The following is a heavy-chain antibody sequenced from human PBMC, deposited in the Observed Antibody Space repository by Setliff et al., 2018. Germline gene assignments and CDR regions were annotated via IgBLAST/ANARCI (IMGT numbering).Heavy chain of an antibody. V-gene: IGHV1-18*01. J-gene: IGHJ3*02. CDR3: ARAPGTVVVPASRSAFDI. D-gene: IGHD2-2*01. Sequence: TASGYTFSNYGISWVRQAPGQGLEWMGWISAYNGYIIYAQKLQGRVTMTTDTSTSTAYMEVRSLRSDDTAVYYCARAPGTVVVPASRSAFDIWGQGTMVTVSS. CDR2: ISAYNGYI. CDR1: GYTFSNYG.